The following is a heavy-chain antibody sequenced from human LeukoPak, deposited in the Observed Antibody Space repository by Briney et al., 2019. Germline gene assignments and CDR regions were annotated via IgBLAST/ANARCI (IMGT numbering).Heavy chain of an antibody. CDR1: GGSISSGDYY. J-gene: IGHJ6*03. V-gene: IGHV4-30-4*08. Sequence: SQTLSLTCTVSGGSISSGDYYWSWIRQPPGKGLESIGYIYYSGSTYYNPSLKSRVTISADTPKNQFSLKLSSVTAADTAVYYCVRESIFGVVRYMDVWGKGTTVTVSS. CDR3: VRESIFGVVRYMDV. CDR2: IYYSGST. D-gene: IGHD3-3*01.